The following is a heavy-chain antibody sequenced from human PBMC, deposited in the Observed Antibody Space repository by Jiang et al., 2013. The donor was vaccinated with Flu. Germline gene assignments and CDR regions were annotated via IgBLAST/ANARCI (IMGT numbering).Heavy chain of an antibody. J-gene: IGHJ4*02. V-gene: IGHV6-1*01. D-gene: IGHD4/OR15-4a*01. CDR2: TYFRAKWYN. Sequence: QTLSLTCAISGDSVSSNGAAWNWIRQFPSTGLEWLGRTYFRAKWYNDYAESVKSRISINPDTSKNQFSLHLNDVTPEDTAVYYCARVEDGTDLAGFDSWGQGNPGHRLL. CDR3: ARVEDGTDLAGFDS. CDR1: GDSVSSNGAA.